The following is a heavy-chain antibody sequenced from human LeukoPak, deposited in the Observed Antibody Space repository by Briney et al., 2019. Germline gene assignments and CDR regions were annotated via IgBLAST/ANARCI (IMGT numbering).Heavy chain of an antibody. CDR2: LYAGYDA. Sequence: GGSLRLSCAASGFLVSRNHMTWVRQAPGKGLEWVSVLYAGYDAYYAYYAASVKGRFTISRDNAKNSLYLKMNSLRVEDTAVYYCAAALAIAVGGTTPGDYWGQGTLVTVSS. CDR3: AAALAIAVGGTTPGDY. V-gene: IGHV3-66*01. D-gene: IGHD6-19*01. J-gene: IGHJ4*02. CDR1: GFLVSRNH.